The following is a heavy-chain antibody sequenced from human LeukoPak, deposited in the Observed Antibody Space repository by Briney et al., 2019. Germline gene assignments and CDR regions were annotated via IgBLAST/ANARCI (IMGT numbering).Heavy chain of an antibody. CDR2: IKQNGSEK. J-gene: IGHJ4*02. CDR3: ARDFLGKYYYDSSGYYGSDY. D-gene: IGHD3-22*01. CDR1: GFTFSSYW. V-gene: IGHV3-7*01. Sequence: GGSLRLSCAASGFTFSSYWMSWVRQAPGKGLEWVANIKQNGSEKYYADPVKGRFTISGENAKNSMYLQMNSLRAEDMGVYYCARDFLGKYYYDSSGYYGSDYWGQGTLVTVSS.